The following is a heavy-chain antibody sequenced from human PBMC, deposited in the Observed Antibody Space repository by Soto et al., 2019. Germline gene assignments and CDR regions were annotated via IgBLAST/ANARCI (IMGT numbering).Heavy chain of an antibody. V-gene: IGHV4-61*01. CDR3: ARGLISGYYLYDAFDI. CDR2: IFYSGST. CDR1: GGSVSSGSYY. J-gene: IGHJ3*02. D-gene: IGHD3-22*01. Sequence: SETLSLTCTVSGGSVSSGSYYWNWIRQPPGKGLEWIGNIFYSGSTTYNTSLKSRVTISVDTSKNQFSLKLSSVTAADTAVYYCARGLISGYYLYDAFDIWGQGTMVTVSS.